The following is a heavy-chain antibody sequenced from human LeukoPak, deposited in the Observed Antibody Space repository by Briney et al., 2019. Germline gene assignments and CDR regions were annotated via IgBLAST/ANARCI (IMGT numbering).Heavy chain of an antibody. Sequence: GGSLRLSCAASGFTFSSYAMSWVRQAPGEGLEWVSAISGSGGSTYYADSVQGRFTISRDNSKNTLYLQMNSLRAEDTAPYYCTRDRYSSSWYGYFQHWGQGTLVTVSS. CDR3: TRDRYSSSWYGYFQH. V-gene: IGHV3-23*01. CDR1: GFTFSSYA. CDR2: ISGSGGST. D-gene: IGHD6-13*01. J-gene: IGHJ1*01.